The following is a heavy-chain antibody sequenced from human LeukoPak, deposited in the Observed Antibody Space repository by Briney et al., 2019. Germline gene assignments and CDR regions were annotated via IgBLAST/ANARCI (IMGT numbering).Heavy chain of an antibody. Sequence: HPGRSLRLSCAASGFTFSSYAMHWVRQAPGKGLEWVAVISYDGSNKYYADSVKGRFTISRDNSKNTLYLQMNSLRAEDTAVYYCAREEGSGYSYGILDYWGQGTLVTVSS. V-gene: IGHV3-30-3*01. J-gene: IGHJ4*02. CDR2: ISYDGSNK. D-gene: IGHD5-18*01. CDR1: GFTFSSYA. CDR3: AREEGSGYSYGILDY.